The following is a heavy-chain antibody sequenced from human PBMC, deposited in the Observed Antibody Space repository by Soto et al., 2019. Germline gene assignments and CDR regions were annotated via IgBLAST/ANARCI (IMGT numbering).Heavy chain of an antibody. J-gene: IGHJ3*02. CDR1: GFTFSSYG. CDR3: ARDRAAGTDAFDI. V-gene: IGHV3-33*01. CDR2: IWYDESNK. D-gene: IGHD6-13*01. Sequence: PGGSLRLSCAASGFTFSSYGMHWVRQAPGKGLEWVAVIWYDESNKYYADSVKGRFTISRDNSKNTLYLQMNSLRAEDTAVYYCARDRAAGTDAFDIWGQGTMVTVSS.